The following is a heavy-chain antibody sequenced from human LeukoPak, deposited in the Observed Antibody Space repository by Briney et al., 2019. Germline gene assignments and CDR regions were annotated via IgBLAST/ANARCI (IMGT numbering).Heavy chain of an antibody. V-gene: IGHV3-23*01. Sequence: PGGSLRLSCAASGFTFISYAMSWVREAPGKGLWWVSAISGSRGSPCYADSVKRRLTISRDNSKTTLYLQMNRLRAEDTAVYYCAKDLKPKWFGEFDLWGQGTLVTVSP. CDR3: AKDLKPKWFGEFDL. CDR1: GFTFISYA. CDR2: ISGSRGSP. D-gene: IGHD3-10*01. J-gene: IGHJ5*02.